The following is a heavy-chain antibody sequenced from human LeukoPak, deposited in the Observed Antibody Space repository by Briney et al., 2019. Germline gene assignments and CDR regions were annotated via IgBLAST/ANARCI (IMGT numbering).Heavy chain of an antibody. CDR2: TRQDGSEK. CDR1: GFTFSSYG. J-gene: IGHJ4*02. V-gene: IGHV3-7*01. D-gene: IGHD3-10*01. Sequence: PGGSLRLSCAASGFTFSSYGMNWVRQAPGKGLEWVANTRQDGSEKYYVDSVKGRFTISRDNAKNSLYLQMNSLRAEDTAVYYCARELAGHYYGSGSSFDYWGQGTLVTVSS. CDR3: ARELAGHYYGSGSSFDY.